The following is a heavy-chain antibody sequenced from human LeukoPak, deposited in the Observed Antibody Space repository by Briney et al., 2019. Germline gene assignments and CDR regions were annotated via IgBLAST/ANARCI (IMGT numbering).Heavy chain of an antibody. Sequence: SGGSLRLSCAASGFTFSGFWMTWVRQAPGKGLAWVANIKQDGSDKHYVDSVEGRFTISRDNAKSSLYLQMNGLRTEDTAVYYCARRLATAGPQYPRGWAWGIDYWGRGTLVTVSS. CDR3: ARRLATAGPQYPRGWAWGIDY. CDR1: GFTFSGFW. J-gene: IGHJ4*02. D-gene: IGHD3-16*01. V-gene: IGHV3-7*03. CDR2: IKQDGSDK.